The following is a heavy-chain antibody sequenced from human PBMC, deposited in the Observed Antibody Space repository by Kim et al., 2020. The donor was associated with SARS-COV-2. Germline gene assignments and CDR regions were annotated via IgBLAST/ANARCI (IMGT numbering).Heavy chain of an antibody. V-gene: IGHV3-15*01. D-gene: IGHD2-2*02. J-gene: IGHJ6*02. CDR3: TTEYCSSTSCYIEGYYYYGMDV. CDR2: IKSKTDGGTT. CDR1: GFTFSNAW. Sequence: GGSLRLSCAASGFTFSNAWMSWVRQAPGKGLEWVGRIKSKTDGGTTDYAAPVKSRFTISRDDSKNTLYLQMNSLKTEDTAVYYCTTEYCSSTSCYIEGYYYYGMDVWGQGTTVTVSS.